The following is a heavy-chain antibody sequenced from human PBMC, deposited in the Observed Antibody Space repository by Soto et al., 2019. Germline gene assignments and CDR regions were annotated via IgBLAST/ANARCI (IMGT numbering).Heavy chain of an antibody. J-gene: IGHJ5*02. Sequence: SETLSLTCTVSGGSISSGGYYWSWIRQHPGKGLEWIGYIYYSGSTYYNPSLKSRVTISVDTSKNQFSLKLSSVTAADTAVYYCARAFYWTYGDYVSYWFDPWGQGTLVTGSS. V-gene: IGHV4-31*03. CDR3: ARAFYWTYGDYVSYWFDP. D-gene: IGHD4-17*01. CDR2: IYYSGST. CDR1: GGSISSGGYY.